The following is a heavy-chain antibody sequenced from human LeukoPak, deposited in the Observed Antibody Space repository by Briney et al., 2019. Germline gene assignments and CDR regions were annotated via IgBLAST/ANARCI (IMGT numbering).Heavy chain of an antibody. CDR2: IKQDGSEK. CDR3: AREAIRHYYYCYGMDV. V-gene: IGHV3-7*01. D-gene: IGHD3-3*02. CDR1: GFTVSSNY. J-gene: IGHJ6*02. Sequence: GGSLRLSCAASGFTVSSNYMSWVRQAPGKGLEWVANIKQDGSEKYYVDSVKGRFTISRDNAKNSLYLQMNSLRAEDTAVYYCAREAIRHYYYCYGMDVWGQGTTVTVSS.